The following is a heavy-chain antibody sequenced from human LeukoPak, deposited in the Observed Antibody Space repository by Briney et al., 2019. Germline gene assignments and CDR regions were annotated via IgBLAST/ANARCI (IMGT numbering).Heavy chain of an antibody. CDR1: GGTFSSYA. CDR2: IIPILGIA. J-gene: IGHJ4*02. D-gene: IGHD5-24*01. V-gene: IGHV1-69*04. CDR3: AREPDGYNPYYFDY. Sequence: GASVKVSCKASGGTFSSYAISWVRQAPGQGLEWMGRIIPILGIANYAQKFQGRVTITADKSTGTAYMELSSLRSEDTAVYYCAREPDGYNPYYFDYWGQGTLVTVSS.